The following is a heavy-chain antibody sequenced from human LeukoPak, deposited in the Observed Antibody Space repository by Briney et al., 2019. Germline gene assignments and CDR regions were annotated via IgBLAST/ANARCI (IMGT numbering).Heavy chain of an antibody. CDR2: MNPNSGNT. D-gene: IGHD6-13*01. CDR3: ARAYPMKSDLVRFSSSWSVLLDY. V-gene: IGHV1-8*01. CDR1: GYTFTSYG. J-gene: IGHJ4*02. Sequence: ASVKVSCKASGYTFTSYGINWVRQATGQGLEWMGWMNPNSGNTGYAQKFQGRVTMTRNTSISTAYMELSSLRSEDTAVYYCARAYPMKSDLVRFSSSWSVLLDYWGQGTLVTVSS.